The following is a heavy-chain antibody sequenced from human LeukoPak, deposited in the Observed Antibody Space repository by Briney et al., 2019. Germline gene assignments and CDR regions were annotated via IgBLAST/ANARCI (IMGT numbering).Heavy chain of an antibody. CDR3: ARDDLLGYSSSWYNPLPGY. CDR1: GYTFTSYG. CDR2: ISAYNGNT. J-gene: IGHJ4*02. V-gene: IGHV1-18*01. Sequence: ASVKVSCKASGYTFTSYGISWVRQAPGQGLEWMGWISAYNGNTNYAQKLQGRVTMTTDTSTSTAYMELRSLRSDDTAVYYCARDDLLGYSSSWYNPLPGYWGQGTLVTVSS. D-gene: IGHD6-13*01.